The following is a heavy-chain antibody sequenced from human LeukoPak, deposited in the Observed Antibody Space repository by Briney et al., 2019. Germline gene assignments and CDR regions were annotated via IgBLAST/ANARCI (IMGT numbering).Heavy chain of an antibody. Sequence: ASVKVSCKASGYTFTGYYIHWVRQAPGQGLEWMGWISPNSGGTNYAQKFQGRVTMTRDTSINTAYMELSSLRSEDTAVYYCARGPVLRYFDWLSVAGYYYYMDVWGKGTTVTISS. CDR1: GYTFTGYY. V-gene: IGHV1-2*02. J-gene: IGHJ6*03. CDR2: ISPNSGGT. CDR3: ARGPVLRYFDWLSVAGYYYYMDV. D-gene: IGHD3-9*01.